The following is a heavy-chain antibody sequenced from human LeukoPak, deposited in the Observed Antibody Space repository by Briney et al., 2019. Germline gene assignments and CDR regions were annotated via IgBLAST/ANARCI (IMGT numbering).Heavy chain of an antibody. J-gene: IGHJ6*02. CDR1: GGTFSTYA. CDR2: ISPIFGTA. V-gene: IGHV1-69*01. D-gene: IGHD3-22*01. CDR3: ARASVVVSRYYYYYGMDV. Sequence: AVNVSSKASGGTFSTYAISWVRQAPGQGLEWMGGISPIFGTANYAQKFQGRVTITADESTSTAYMELSSLRSEDTAVYYCARASVVVSRYYYYYGMDVWGQGTTVTVSS.